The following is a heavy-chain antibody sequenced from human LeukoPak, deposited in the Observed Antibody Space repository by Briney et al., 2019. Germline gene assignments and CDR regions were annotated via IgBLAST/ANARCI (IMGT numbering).Heavy chain of an antibody. V-gene: IGHV4-59*01. Sequence: SETLSLTCTVSGASISNSYWSWIRQPPGKGLEWVEYIYYDGTTKYNPSLKSRVTISVDTSKSQCSLKLTSVTAADTAVYYCARGGWSLDYWGQGTLVAVSS. J-gene: IGHJ4*02. D-gene: IGHD1-26*01. CDR3: ARGGWSLDY. CDR1: GASISNSY. CDR2: IYYDGTT.